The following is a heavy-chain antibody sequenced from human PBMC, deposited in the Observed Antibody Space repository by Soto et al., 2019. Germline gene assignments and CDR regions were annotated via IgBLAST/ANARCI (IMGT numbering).Heavy chain of an antibody. Sequence: GGSLRLSCAASGFTFSSYAMHWVRQAPGKGLEWVAVISYDGSNKYYADSVKGRFTISRDNSKNTLYLQMNSLRAEDTAVYYCAGSEGSWEKTYYYGMDVWGQGTTVTFSS. CDR3: AGSEGSWEKTYYYGMDV. CDR1: GFTFSSYA. J-gene: IGHJ6*02. CDR2: ISYDGSNK. V-gene: IGHV3-30-3*01. D-gene: IGHD6-13*01.